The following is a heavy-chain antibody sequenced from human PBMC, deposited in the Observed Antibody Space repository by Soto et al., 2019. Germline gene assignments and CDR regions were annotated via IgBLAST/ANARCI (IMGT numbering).Heavy chain of an antibody. D-gene: IGHD6-6*01. V-gene: IGHV1-18*01. CDR1: GYTFTNYG. J-gene: IGHJ4*01. CDR3: SRGTSIPDSGDY. Sequence: QVPLVQSGAEVKKPGASVKVSCKASGYTFTNYGINWVRQAPGQGLEWLGWVRAYNGERRYAQRVQARVIMTTDTSSSTAYMELRSLRSDDTAVYYCSRGTSIPDSGDYWGQGTLVTVSS. CDR2: VRAYNGER.